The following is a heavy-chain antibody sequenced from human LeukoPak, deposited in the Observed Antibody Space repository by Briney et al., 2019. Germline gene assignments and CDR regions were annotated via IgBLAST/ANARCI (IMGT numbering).Heavy chain of an antibody. CDR3: AKDSYWSSTSLDY. V-gene: IGHV3-30*02. CDR2: IRYDGSNK. Sequence: PGGSLRLSCAASGFTFSSYGMHWGRQAPGKGLGWVAFIRYDGSNKYYADSVKGRFTISRDNSKNTLYLQMNSLRAEDTAVYYCAKDSYWSSTSLDYWGQGTLVTVSS. CDR1: GFTFSSYG. J-gene: IGHJ4*02. D-gene: IGHD2-2*01.